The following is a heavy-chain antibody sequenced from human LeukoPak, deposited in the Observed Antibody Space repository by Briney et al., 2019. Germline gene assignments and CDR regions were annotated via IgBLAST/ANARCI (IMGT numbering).Heavy chain of an antibody. D-gene: IGHD3-10*01. J-gene: IGHJ5*02. Sequence: PGGSLRLSCAASGFTFSTYSMNWVRQAPGKGLEWVSSISGSSDYIYYADSVKGRFTISRDNARNSLFLQMTSLRAEDTAVYYCAREFYNKPPGNWFDPWGQGTLVTVSS. CDR2: ISGSSDYI. V-gene: IGHV3-21*01. CDR1: GFTFSTYS. CDR3: AREFYNKPPGNWFDP.